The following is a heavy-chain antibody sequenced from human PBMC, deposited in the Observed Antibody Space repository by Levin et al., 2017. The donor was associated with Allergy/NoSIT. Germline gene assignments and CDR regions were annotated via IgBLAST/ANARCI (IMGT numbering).Heavy chain of an antibody. CDR1: GFSFINYA. CDR2: ISSSGRST. Sequence: GGSLRLSCAASGFSFINYAMSWVRQAPGTGLEWVSVISSSGRSTWYAGSVKGRFTISRDNSKNTLYLQMNSLRAEDTALYYCARDTPDLSPGPYFDYWGQGTLVTVSS. J-gene: IGHJ4*02. CDR3: ARDTPDLSPGPYFDY. V-gene: IGHV3-23*01.